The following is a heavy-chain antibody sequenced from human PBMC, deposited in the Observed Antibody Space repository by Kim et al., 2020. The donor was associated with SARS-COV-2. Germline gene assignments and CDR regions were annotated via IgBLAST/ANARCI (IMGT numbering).Heavy chain of an antibody. V-gene: IGHV1-69*01. D-gene: IGHD3-10*01. Sequence: QKVPGRVQITADESTSTAYMELSSLRSEDTAVYYCARALWSTNYYYYGMDVWGQGTTVTVSS. J-gene: IGHJ6*02. CDR3: ARALWSTNYYYYGMDV.